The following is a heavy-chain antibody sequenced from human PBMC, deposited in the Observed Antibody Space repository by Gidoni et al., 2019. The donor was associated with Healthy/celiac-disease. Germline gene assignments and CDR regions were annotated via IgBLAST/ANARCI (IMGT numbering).Heavy chain of an antibody. J-gene: IGHJ5*02. CDR3: ASTEASITILGVRHNGLDP. Sequence: QVQLQESGPGLVKPSETLSLTCTVSGYSISSGYYWGGIRQPQGKGLEWIGSIYHSGRTYYNPSLKSRVTISVDTSKNQFSLKLRSVTAADTAVYYCASTEASITILGVRHNGLDPWGQGTLVTVSS. V-gene: IGHV4-38-2*02. D-gene: IGHD3-3*01. CDR2: IYHSGRT. CDR1: GYSISSGYY.